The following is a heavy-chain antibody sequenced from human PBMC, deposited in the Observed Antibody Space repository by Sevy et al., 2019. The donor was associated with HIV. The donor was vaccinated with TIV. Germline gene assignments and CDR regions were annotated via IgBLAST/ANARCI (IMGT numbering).Heavy chain of an antibody. D-gene: IGHD3-22*01. CDR2: IYYTGST. J-gene: IGHJ4*02. V-gene: IGHV4-59*01. CDR1: GGSISYYY. Sequence: SETLSLTCTVSGGSISYYYWSWIRQPPGKGLEWIGYIYYTGSTNYDPSLKSRVTLSVDTSKNQFSLNLNSVTAADTAVYYCAGTRSYYDSVDYWGQGTLVTVSS. CDR3: AGTRSYYDSVDY.